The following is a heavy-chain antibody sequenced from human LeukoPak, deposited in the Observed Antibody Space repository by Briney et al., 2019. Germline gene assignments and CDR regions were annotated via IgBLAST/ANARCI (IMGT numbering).Heavy chain of an antibody. D-gene: IGHD6-19*01. V-gene: IGHV4-39*01. Sequence: SETLSLTCTVSGGSISSSSYYWGWIRQPPGQGLEGIGSIYYTGSTYYNASLQSRVTISIDMSKNQFSLRLSSVTAADTAMYYCVKSGGYGLIDYWGQGTLVTVSS. CDR1: GGSISSSSYY. CDR3: VKSGGYGLIDY. J-gene: IGHJ4*02. CDR2: IYYTGST.